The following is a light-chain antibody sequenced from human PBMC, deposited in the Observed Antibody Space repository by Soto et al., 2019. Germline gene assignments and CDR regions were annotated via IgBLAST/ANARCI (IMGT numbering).Light chain of an antibody. CDR3: QQTDSFPIT. CDR2: AAS. CDR1: QGITRW. V-gene: IGKV1D-12*01. J-gene: IGKJ5*01. Sequence: DIQMTQSPSSLSASFGDAVSITSRSSQGITRWLAWYQQKPGKAPKLLIYAASSLQSGVPSRFSGSGSGTDFTLTISSLQPEDFATYYCQQTDSFPITFGQGTRLEIK.